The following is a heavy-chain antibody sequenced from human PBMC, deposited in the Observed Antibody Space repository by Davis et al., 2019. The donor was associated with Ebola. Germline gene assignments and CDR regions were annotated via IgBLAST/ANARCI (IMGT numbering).Heavy chain of an antibody. J-gene: IGHJ4*02. CDR1: GGSISSGDYY. V-gene: IGHV4-30-4*01. D-gene: IGHD5-18*01. CDR3: ARDSTALTFDY. CDR2: IYYSGST. Sequence: PSETLSLTCTVSGGSISSGDYYWSWIRQPPGKGLEWIGYIYYSGSTYYNPSLKSRVTISVDTSKNQFSLKLSSVTAADTAVYYCARDSTALTFDYWGQGTLVTVSS.